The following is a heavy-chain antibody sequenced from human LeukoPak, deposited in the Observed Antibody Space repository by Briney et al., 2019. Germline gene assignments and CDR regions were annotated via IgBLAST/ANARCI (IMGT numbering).Heavy chain of an antibody. CDR3: ARENTSGTNWFDP. J-gene: IGHJ5*02. CDR1: DYSITSDNY. Sequence: SSETLSLTCGVSDYSITSDNYWGWIRQPPGKGLEWIGSIHHSGSTYYNPSLKSRVTISVDTSKNHFSLKLTSVTAADTALYYCARENTSGTNWFDPWGQGTLVTVSS. D-gene: IGHD3-10*01. V-gene: IGHV4-38-2*02. CDR2: IHHSGST.